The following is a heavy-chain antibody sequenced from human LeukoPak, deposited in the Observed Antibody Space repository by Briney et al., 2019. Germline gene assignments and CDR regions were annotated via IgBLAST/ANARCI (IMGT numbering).Heavy chain of an antibody. V-gene: IGHV4-59*01. Sequence: SETLSLTCTVSGVSISSYYWGWIRQPPGEGLEWVGYIYYSGSTNYNPSLKSRVTISVDTSKNQFSLKLSSVTAADTAVYYCARGGYYGSGNDFRFDPWGQGTLVTVSS. CDR3: ARGGYYGSGNDFRFDP. D-gene: IGHD3-10*01. J-gene: IGHJ5*02. CDR1: GVSISSYY. CDR2: IYYSGST.